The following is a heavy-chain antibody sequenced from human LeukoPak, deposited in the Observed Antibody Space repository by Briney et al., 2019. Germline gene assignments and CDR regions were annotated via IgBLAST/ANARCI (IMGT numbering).Heavy chain of an antibody. V-gene: IGHV3-11*04. D-gene: IGHD5-12*01. CDR3: ARVKSVATIINYYMDV. J-gene: IGHJ6*03. CDR1: GFTFSDHY. Sequence: GGSLRLSCAASGFTFSDHYMDWVRQAPGKGLEWVSYISSSGSTIYYADSVKGRFTISRDNAKNSLYLQMNSLRAEDTAVYYCARVKSVATIINYYMDVWGKGTTVTVSS. CDR2: ISSSGSTI.